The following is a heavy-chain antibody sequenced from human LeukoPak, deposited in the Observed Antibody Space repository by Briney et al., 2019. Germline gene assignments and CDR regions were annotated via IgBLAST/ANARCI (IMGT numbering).Heavy chain of an antibody. CDR2: IYYSGST. CDR1: GGSISSYY. Sequence: MPSETLSLTCTVSGGSISSYYWSWIRQPPGKGLEWIGYIYYSGSTNYNPSLKSRVTISVDTSKNQFSLKLSSVTAADTAVYYCAREGKRGFDYWGQGTLVTVSS. V-gene: IGHV4-59*01. CDR3: AREGKRGFDY. J-gene: IGHJ4*02.